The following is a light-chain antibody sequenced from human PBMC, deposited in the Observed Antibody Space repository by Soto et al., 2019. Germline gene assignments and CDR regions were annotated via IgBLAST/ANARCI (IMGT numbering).Light chain of an antibody. J-gene: IGLJ1*01. CDR2: DDR. CDR3: QVWDSSSDHLV. CDR1: NIGSKS. Sequence: SYELTQSPSVSVAPGQTARITCEENNIGSKSVHWYQQKPGQAPVLVVYDDRDRPSGIPERFSGSNSVNTATLTISRVEAGDEAEYYCQVWDSSSDHLVFGTGTKVTV. V-gene: IGLV3-21*02.